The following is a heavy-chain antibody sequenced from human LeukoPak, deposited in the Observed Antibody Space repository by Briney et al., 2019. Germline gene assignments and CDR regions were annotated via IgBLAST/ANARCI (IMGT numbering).Heavy chain of an antibody. CDR1: GFTFSSYA. CDR3: AKDYYDILTGYHY. Sequence: PGGSLRLSCAAPGFTFSSYAMSWVRQAPGKGLEWVSAISGSGGSTYYADSVKGRFTISRDNSKNTLYLQMNSLRAEDTAVYYCAKDYYDILTGYHYWGQGTLVTVSS. J-gene: IGHJ4*02. CDR2: ISGSGGST. V-gene: IGHV3-23*01. D-gene: IGHD3-9*01.